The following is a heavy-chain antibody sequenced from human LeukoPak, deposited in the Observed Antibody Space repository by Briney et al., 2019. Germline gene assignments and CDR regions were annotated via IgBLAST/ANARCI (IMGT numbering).Heavy chain of an antibody. Sequence: QPGGSLRLSCAASGFTFSRYWMSWVRQAPGKGLEWVANIKVDGSEKDYVDSVKGRFTISRDNAQNSLYLQMNSLRAEDTAVYYCARDDEAAGDYWGQGTLVTVSS. D-gene: IGHD6-13*01. CDR2: IKVDGSEK. V-gene: IGHV3-7*01. CDR3: ARDDEAAGDY. J-gene: IGHJ4*02. CDR1: GFTFSRYW.